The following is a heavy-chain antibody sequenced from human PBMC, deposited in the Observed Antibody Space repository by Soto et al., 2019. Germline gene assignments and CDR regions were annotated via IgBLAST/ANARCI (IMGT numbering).Heavy chain of an antibody. CDR2: IYPGDSDT. D-gene: IGHD3-3*01. CDR1: GYSFTSYW. J-gene: IGHJ6*02. V-gene: IGHV5-51*01. Sequence: GEALKISCKGSGYSFTSYWIGWVRQMPGKGLEWMGIIYPGDSDTRYSPSFQGQVTILADKSISTADLQWSSLKASDTAMYYCARPYYDFWCCSYYCVGLWGPGTTVT. CDR3: ARPYYDFWCCSYYCVGL.